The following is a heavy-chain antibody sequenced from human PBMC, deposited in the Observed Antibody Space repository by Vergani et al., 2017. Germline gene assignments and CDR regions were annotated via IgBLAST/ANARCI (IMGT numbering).Heavy chain of an antibody. J-gene: IGHJ6*02. Sequence: QLQLQESGSGLVKPSQTLSLTCAVSGGSISSGGYSWSWIRQPPGKGLEWIGYIYHSGSTYYNPSLKSRVTISVDRSKNQFSLKLSSVTAADTAVYYCALQLLWFGELLDYYYYGMDVWGQGTTVTVSS. D-gene: IGHD3-10*01. CDR1: GGSISSGGYS. CDR3: ALQLLWFGELLDYYYYGMDV. CDR2: IYHSGST. V-gene: IGHV4-30-2*01.